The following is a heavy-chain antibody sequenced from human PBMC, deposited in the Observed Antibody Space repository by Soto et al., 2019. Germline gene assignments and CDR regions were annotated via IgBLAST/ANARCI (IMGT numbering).Heavy chain of an antibody. Sequence: PGGSLRLSCAASGFPFTNAWINWVRQVPGKGLEWVGRVKSKADGGSGDYAAPVKGRFVVSRDDSKDIVYLQMNSLKIEDTGVYYCTTDSRTTLPEIRFDYWGHGTQVTVS. D-gene: IGHD1-26*01. J-gene: IGHJ4*01. CDR1: GFPFTNAW. CDR3: TTDSRTTLPEIRFDY. CDR2: VKSKADGGSG. V-gene: IGHV3-15*07.